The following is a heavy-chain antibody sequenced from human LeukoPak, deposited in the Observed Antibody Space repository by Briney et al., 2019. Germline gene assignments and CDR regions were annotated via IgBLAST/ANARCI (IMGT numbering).Heavy chain of an antibody. V-gene: IGHV3-48*04. CDR1: GFTFSSYS. Sequence: GGSLRLSCAASGFTFSSYSMNWVRQAPGKGLEWVSHISVSSSTIYYADSVKGRFTISRDNAKNSLYLQMNSLRAEDTALYYCERGRDTVYWGQGALVTVSS. J-gene: IGHJ4*02. D-gene: IGHD5-18*01. CDR2: ISVSSSTI. CDR3: ERGRDTVY.